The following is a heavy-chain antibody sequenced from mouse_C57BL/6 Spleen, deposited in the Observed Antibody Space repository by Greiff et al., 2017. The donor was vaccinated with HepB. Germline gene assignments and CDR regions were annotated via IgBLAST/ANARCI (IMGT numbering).Heavy chain of an antibody. CDR3: ARWGGNYGWFAY. J-gene: IGHJ3*01. Sequence: QVQLQQPGAELAMPGASVKLSCKASGYTSTSYWMHWVKQRPGQGLEWIGEIDPSDSYTNYNQKFKGKSTLTVDKSSSTAYMQLSSLTSEDSAVYYCARWGGNYGWFAYWGQGTLVTVSA. CDR2: IDPSDSYT. D-gene: IGHD2-1*01. V-gene: IGHV1-69*01. CDR1: GYTSTSYW.